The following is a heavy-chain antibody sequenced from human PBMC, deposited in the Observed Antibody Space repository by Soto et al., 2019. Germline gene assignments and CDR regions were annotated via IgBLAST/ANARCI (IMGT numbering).Heavy chain of an antibody. V-gene: IGHV3-23*01. J-gene: IGHJ4*02. Sequence: GRSLRLSCAASGFTFSSYAMSWVRQAPGKGLEWVSAISGSGGSTYYADFVKGRFTISRDNSKNTLYLQMNSLRAEDTAVYYCAKDSIFCSSTSCSSGNGSDYWGQGTLVTVSS. CDR3: AKDSIFCSSTSCSSGNGSDY. D-gene: IGHD2-2*01. CDR2: ISGSGGST. CDR1: GFTFSSYA.